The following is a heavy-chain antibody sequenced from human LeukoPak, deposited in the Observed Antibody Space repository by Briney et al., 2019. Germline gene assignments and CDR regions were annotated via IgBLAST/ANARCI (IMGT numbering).Heavy chain of an antibody. J-gene: IGHJ4*02. D-gene: IGHD3-22*01. CDR2: IYSGGST. CDR3: ARHDSRGYYSFDY. V-gene: IGHV3-53*01. Sequence: GGSLRLSCVASGFSVSSNYMTWVRQAPGKGLEWVSVIYSGGSTYYADSVKGRFTISRDTSKNTLSLQMNSLRAEGTAVYYCARHDSRGYYSFDYWGQGTLVTVSS. CDR1: GFSVSSNY.